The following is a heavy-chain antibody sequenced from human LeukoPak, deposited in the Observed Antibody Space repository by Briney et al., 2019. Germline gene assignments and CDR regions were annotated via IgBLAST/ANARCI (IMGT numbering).Heavy chain of an antibody. CDR2: ISAYNGNT. CDR1: GYTFTSYG. V-gene: IGHV1-18*01. Sequence: ASVKVSCKASGYTFTSYGISWVRQAPGQGLEWMGWISAYNGNTNYAQKLQGRVTITADKSTSTAYMELSSLTSEDTAVYYCARAERYSGYSRGFYYFDYWGQGTLVTVSS. D-gene: IGHD5-12*01. J-gene: IGHJ4*02. CDR3: ARAERYSGYSRGFYYFDY.